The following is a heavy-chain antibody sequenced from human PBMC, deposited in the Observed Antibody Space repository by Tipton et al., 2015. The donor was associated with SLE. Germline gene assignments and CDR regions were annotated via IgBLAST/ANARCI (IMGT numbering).Heavy chain of an antibody. Sequence: LRLSCTVSGGSISSSSYYWGWIRQPPGKGLEWIGSIYYSGSTYYNPSLKSRVTISVDTSKNQFSLKLSSVTAADTAVYYCASERVGRLADFGMDVWGQGTTVTVSS. V-gene: IGHV4-39*07. CDR3: ASERVGRLADFGMDV. J-gene: IGHJ6*02. CDR1: GGSISSSSYY. D-gene: IGHD6-19*01. CDR2: IYYSGST.